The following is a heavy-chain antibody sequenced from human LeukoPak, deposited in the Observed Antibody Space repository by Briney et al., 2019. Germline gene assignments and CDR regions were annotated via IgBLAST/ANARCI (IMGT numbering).Heavy chain of an antibody. J-gene: IGHJ6*04. V-gene: IGHV3-7*01. CDR2: IKQDGSEK. CDR1: GFTFSIYW. CDR3: ARDRMDV. Sequence: GGSLRLSCAASGFTFSIYWMSWVRQAPGKGLEWVANIKQDGSEKYYVDSVKGRFTISRDNAKNSLYLQMNSLRAEDTAVYYCARDRMDVWGKGTTVTVSS.